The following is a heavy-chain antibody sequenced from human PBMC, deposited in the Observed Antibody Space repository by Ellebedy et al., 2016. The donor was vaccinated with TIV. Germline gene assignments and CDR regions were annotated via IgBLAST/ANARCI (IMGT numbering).Heavy chain of an antibody. D-gene: IGHD5-18*01. V-gene: IGHV1-2*02. CDR2: INPNSGGT. Sequence: AASVKVSCKASGYTFTGYYMHWVRQAPGQGLEWMGWINPNSGGTNYAQKFQGRVTMTRDTSISTAYMELSRLRSDDTAVYYCARDMYSYGIDYYGMDVWGQGTTVTASS. J-gene: IGHJ6*02. CDR1: GYTFTGYY. CDR3: ARDMYSYGIDYYGMDV.